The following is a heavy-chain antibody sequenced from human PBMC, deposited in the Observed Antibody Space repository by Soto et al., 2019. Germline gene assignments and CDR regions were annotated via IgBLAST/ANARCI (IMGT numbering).Heavy chain of an antibody. CDR2: IYHSGST. CDR3: ARDTVVIRVSAEYYYYGMDV. Sequence: SETLSLTCAVSGGSISSSNWWSWVRQPPGKGLEWIGEIYHSGSTNYNPSLKSRVTISVDKSKNQFSLKLSSVTAADTAVYYCARDTVVIRVSAEYYYYGMDVWGQGTTVTVSS. CDR1: GGSISSSNW. D-gene: IGHD3-22*01. J-gene: IGHJ6*02. V-gene: IGHV4-4*02.